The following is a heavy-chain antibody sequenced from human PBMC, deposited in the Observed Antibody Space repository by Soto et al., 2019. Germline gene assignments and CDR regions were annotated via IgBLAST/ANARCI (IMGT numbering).Heavy chain of an antibody. CDR3: AKGATGTDY. CDR1: GFTFNTYA. Sequence: EVQLLESGGGLVQPGGSLRLSCAVSGFTFNTYAMNWVRQAPGKGLEWVSSITNSGGTTYYADSVKGRFTISRDNSKNTLYLQMNSLRVDDTAVYYCAKGATGTDYWGQGTLVTVSS. CDR2: ITNSGGTT. J-gene: IGHJ4*02. V-gene: IGHV3-23*01. D-gene: IGHD1-1*01.